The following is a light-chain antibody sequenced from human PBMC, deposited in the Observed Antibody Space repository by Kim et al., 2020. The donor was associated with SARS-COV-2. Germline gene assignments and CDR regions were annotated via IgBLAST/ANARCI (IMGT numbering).Light chain of an antibody. CDR3: QAWDSSIVV. J-gene: IGLJ2*01. CDR2: QDS. V-gene: IGLV3-1*01. Sequence: GNKYAFWYQQKPGHSPVLVIYQDSKRPSGIPERFSGSNSGSPATLTISGTQTMDEADYYCQAWDSSIVVFGGGTQLTVL. CDR1: GNKY.